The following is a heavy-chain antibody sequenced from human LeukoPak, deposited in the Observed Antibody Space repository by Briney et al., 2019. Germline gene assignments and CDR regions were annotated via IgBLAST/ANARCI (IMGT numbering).Heavy chain of an antibody. CDR1: GFVFSNFV. D-gene: IGHD3-22*01. J-gene: IGHJ3*02. CDR2: IWYDGSNK. Sequence: PGGSLRLSCAASGFVFSNFVMHWVRQAPGKGLEWVAVIWYDGSNKYYADSVKGRFTISRDNSKNTLYLQMNSLRAEDTAVYYCARDVPAYYYDSSGYTDAFDIWGQGTMVTVSS. V-gene: IGHV3-33*08. CDR3: ARDVPAYYYDSSGYTDAFDI.